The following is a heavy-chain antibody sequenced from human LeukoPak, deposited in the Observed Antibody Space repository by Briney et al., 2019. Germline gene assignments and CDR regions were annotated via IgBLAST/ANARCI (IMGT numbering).Heavy chain of an antibody. CDR2: IYYSGST. CDR3: ARGIAIQDYYYYYMDV. CDR1: GGSISSGDYY. J-gene: IGHJ6*03. Sequence: SETLSLTCTVSGGSISSGDYYWRWIRQPPGTGLEWTGYIYYSGSTYYNPSLKSRVTISEETSKNQFSLKLSSVTAADTAVYYCARGIAIQDYYYYYMDVWGKGTTVTVSS. V-gene: IGHV4-30-4*08.